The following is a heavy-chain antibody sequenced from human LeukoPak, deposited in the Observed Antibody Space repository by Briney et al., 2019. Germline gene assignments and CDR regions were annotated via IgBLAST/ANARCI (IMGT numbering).Heavy chain of an antibody. V-gene: IGHV3-23*01. CDR1: GFTFSSYA. Sequence: GGSLRLSCAASGFTFSSYAMSWVRQAPGKGLEWVSAISGSGRSTYYADSVKGRFTISRDNSKNTLYLQMNSLRAEDTAVYYCAKDSLSYYDSSGYYYTTPTFDYWGQGTLVTVSS. D-gene: IGHD3-22*01. CDR2: ISGSGRST. J-gene: IGHJ4*02. CDR3: AKDSLSYYDSSGYYYTTPTFDY.